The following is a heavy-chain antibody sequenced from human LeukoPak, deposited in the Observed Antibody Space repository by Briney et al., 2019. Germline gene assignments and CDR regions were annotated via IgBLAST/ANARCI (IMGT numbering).Heavy chain of an antibody. J-gene: IGHJ4*02. CDR2: TNSDGSIT. CDR3: ARERAAADDSLDY. V-gene: IGHV3-74*01. D-gene: IGHD6-13*01. CDR1: EFTFSNYW. Sequence: QTGGSLRLSCAASEFTFSNYWMHWVRPAPGKGLVWVSRTNSDGSITSYADSVKGRFTITRDNAKNTLYLQMNSLRAEDTAVYYCARERAAADDSLDYWGQGTLVTVSS.